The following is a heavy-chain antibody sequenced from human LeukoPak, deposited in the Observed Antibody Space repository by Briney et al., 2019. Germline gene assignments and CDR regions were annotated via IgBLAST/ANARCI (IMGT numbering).Heavy chain of an antibody. V-gene: IGHV1-46*01. Sequence: EASVKVSCKASGYTFTSYYMHWVRQAPGQGLEWMGIINPSGGSTSYAQKFQGRVTMTRDTSTSTVYMELRSLRSDDTAVYYCARVVSVATIGFDYWGQGTLVTVSS. CDR1: GYTFTSYY. CDR3: ARVVSVATIGFDY. D-gene: IGHD5-12*01. J-gene: IGHJ4*02. CDR2: INPSGGST.